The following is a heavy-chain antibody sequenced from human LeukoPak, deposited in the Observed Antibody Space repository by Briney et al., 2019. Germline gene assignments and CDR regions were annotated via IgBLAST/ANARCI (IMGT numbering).Heavy chain of an antibody. CDR1: GYSISSGYY. V-gene: IGHV4-38-2*02. J-gene: IGHJ6*03. CDR3: ATDPGRNYYYYMDV. CDR2: IYHSGST. Sequence: SSETLSLTCTVSGYSISSGYYWGWIRQPPGKGLEWIGSIYHSGSTYYNPSLKSRVTISVDTSKNQFSLKLSSVTAADTAVYYCATDPGRNYYYYMDVWGKGTRSPSP.